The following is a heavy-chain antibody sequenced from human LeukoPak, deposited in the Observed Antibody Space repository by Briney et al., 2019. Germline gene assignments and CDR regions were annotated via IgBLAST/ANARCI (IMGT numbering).Heavy chain of an antibody. CDR2: MSSSSSYR. Sequence: GGTLRLSCAASGFTFSSYSMNWVRQAPGKGLEWVSSMSSSSSYRYYADSVKGGFTISRDNAKNSLYLQMNSLRAEDAAVYYCARGVLSGWAAMAFDYWGQGTLVTVSS. CDR3: ARGVLSGWAAMAFDY. D-gene: IGHD5-18*01. V-gene: IGHV3-21*01. CDR1: GFTFSSYS. J-gene: IGHJ4*02.